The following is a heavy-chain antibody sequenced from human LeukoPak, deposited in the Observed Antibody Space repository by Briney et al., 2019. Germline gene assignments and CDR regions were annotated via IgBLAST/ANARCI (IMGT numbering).Heavy chain of an antibody. D-gene: IGHD3-9*01. Sequence: PSETLSLTCSVSGGSISSSDYYWGWIRQPPGKGLEWIGTMFYNGATKSNPSLSSRVTMSIDTSKNQFSLKLRSVTAADTAVYYCAREARFALPLVGSGDYWGQGTLVTVSS. V-gene: IGHV4-39*07. CDR1: GGSISSSDYY. CDR2: MFYNGAT. CDR3: AREARFALPLVGSGDY. J-gene: IGHJ4*02.